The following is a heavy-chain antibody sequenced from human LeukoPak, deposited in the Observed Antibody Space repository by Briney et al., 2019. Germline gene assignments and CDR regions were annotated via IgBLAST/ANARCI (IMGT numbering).Heavy chain of an antibody. V-gene: IGHV4-59*02. CDR1: GDSVSDYY. CDR3: ARVSSYGYGVYYYYYMDV. D-gene: IGHD5-18*01. Sequence: KPSETLSLSCTVSGDSVSDYYWSWIRQPPGRGLEWIAYISDSGTISYNPSLKSRLTISVATSKNQFSLKLSSVTAVDTAVYYCARVSSYGYGVYYYYYMDVWGKGTTVTVSS. J-gene: IGHJ6*03. CDR2: ISDSGTI.